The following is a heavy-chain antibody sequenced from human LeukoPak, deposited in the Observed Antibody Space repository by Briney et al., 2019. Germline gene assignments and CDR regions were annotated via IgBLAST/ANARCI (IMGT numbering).Heavy chain of an antibody. CDR2: INPNSGGT. CDR3: AGPMVRGAVDY. J-gene: IGHJ4*02. Sequence: GASVKVSCKASGYTFTGYYMHWVRQAPGQGLEWMGRINPNSGGTNYAQKFQGRVTMTRDTSISTAYMELSRLRSDDTAVYYCAGPMVRGAVDYWGQGTLVSVSS. D-gene: IGHD3-10*01. CDR1: GYTFTGYY. V-gene: IGHV1-2*06.